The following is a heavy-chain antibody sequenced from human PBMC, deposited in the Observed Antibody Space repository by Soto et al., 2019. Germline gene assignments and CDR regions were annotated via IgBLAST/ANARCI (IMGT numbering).Heavy chain of an antibody. J-gene: IGHJ6*02. Sequence: ASVEVSCKASGYTFTSYGISWVRQAPGQGLEWMGWISAYNGNTNYAQKLQGRVTMTTDTSTSTAYMELRSLRSDDTAVYYCAREIAARYYYYYGMDVWGQGTTVTVSS. CDR3: AREIAARYYYYYGMDV. D-gene: IGHD6-6*01. V-gene: IGHV1-18*04. CDR2: ISAYNGNT. CDR1: GYTFTSYG.